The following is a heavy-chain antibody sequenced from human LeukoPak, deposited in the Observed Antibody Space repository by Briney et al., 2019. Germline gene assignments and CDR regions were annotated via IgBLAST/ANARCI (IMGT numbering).Heavy chain of an antibody. CDR1: GFTFSSYA. Sequence: GGSLRLSCAASGFTFSSYAMSWVRQAPGKGLEWVSGISGSGGSPNYADSVKGRFTISRDNSKNTLSLQMNSLRAEDTAVYYCARGVVGVDYWGQGTLVTVSS. D-gene: IGHD1-26*01. J-gene: IGHJ4*02. CDR3: ARGVVGVDY. V-gene: IGHV3-23*01. CDR2: ISGSGGSP.